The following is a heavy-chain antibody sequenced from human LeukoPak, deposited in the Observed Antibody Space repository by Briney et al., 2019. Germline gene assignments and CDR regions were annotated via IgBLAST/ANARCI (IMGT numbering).Heavy chain of an antibody. CDR1: GYTFTGYY. Sequence: GASVKVSCKASGYTFTGYYMHWVRQAPGQGLEWMGWINPNSGGTNYAQKFQGRVTMTRDTSTSTAHMELRSLRYDDTAVYYCARDGRFAAYEPDYWGQGTLVTVSS. V-gene: IGHV1-2*02. CDR3: ARDGRFAAYEPDY. CDR2: INPNSGGT. J-gene: IGHJ4*02. D-gene: IGHD1-26*01.